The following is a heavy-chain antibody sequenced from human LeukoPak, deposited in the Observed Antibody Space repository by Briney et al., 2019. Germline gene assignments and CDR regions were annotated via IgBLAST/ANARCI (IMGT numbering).Heavy chain of an antibody. V-gene: IGHV3-64*01. CDR2: ISSNGDST. Sequence: PGGSLRLSRAASGFTFSSYAMHWVRQAPGKGLEYVSAISSNGDSTYYANSVKGRFTISRDNSKNTLYLQMGSLRTEDMAVYYCARGDREYYDYVWGSWVDHYFDYWGQGTLVTVSS. D-gene: IGHD3-16*01. CDR1: GFTFSSYA. CDR3: ARGDREYYDYVWGSWVDHYFDY. J-gene: IGHJ4*02.